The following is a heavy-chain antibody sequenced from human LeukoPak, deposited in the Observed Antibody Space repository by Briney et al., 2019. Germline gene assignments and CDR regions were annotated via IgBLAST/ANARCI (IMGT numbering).Heavy chain of an antibody. CDR3: ARDGYTSYF. CDR2: IDHSGST. J-gene: IGHJ4*02. V-gene: IGHV4-34*01. CDR1: SGSFSGYS. Sequence: PSETLSLTCAFYSGSFSGYSWSWIRQSPGKGLEWIGEIDHSGSTNYNPSLKSRLTMSLDTSRNQFSLRLTSVTAADTALYYYARDGYTSYFWGQGTLVTVSS. D-gene: IGHD5-24*01.